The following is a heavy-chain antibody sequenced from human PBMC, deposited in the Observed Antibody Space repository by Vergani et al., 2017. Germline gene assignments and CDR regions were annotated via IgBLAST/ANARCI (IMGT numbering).Heavy chain of an antibody. CDR1: GGSISSYY. V-gene: IGHV4-59*01. CDR2: IYYSGST. D-gene: IGHD3-22*01. J-gene: IGHJ6*02. Sequence: QVQLQESGPGLVKPSETLSLTCTVSGGSISSYYWSWIRQPPGKGLEWIGFIYYSGSTNYNPSLKSRVTISVDTSKNQFSLKLGSVTAADTAVYYCASFTYYYDSRQFEGDGMDVWGQGTTVTVSS. CDR3: ASFTYYYDSRQFEGDGMDV.